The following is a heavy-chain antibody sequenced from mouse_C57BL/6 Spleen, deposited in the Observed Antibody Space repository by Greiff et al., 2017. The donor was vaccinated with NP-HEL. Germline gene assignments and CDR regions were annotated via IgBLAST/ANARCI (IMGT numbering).Heavy chain of an antibody. J-gene: IGHJ2*01. V-gene: IGHV10-1*01. CDR1: GFSFNTYA. CDR3: VRYSNYFDY. CDR2: IRSKSNNYAT. Sequence: GGGLVQPKGSLKLSCAASGFSFNTYAMNWVRQAPGKGLEWVARIRSKSNNYATYYADSVKDRFTISRDDSESMLYLQMNNLKTEDTAMYYCVRYSNYFDYWGQGTTLTVSS. D-gene: IGHD2-5*01.